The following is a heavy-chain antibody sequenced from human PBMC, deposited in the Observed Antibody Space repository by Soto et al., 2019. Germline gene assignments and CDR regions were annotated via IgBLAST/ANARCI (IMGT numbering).Heavy chain of an antibody. Sequence: EVQLLESGGGLVQPGGSLRLSCAASGFTFSSYAMNWVRQAPGKGLEWVSVISGSGGSTYYADAVKGRFTISRDNTKNTLYLQMNSLRAEDTAVYYCAKRTVGWYFDLWGRGTLVTVSS. CDR2: ISGSGGST. CDR1: GFTFSSYA. CDR3: AKRTVGWYFDL. J-gene: IGHJ2*01. D-gene: IGHD4-17*01. V-gene: IGHV3-23*01.